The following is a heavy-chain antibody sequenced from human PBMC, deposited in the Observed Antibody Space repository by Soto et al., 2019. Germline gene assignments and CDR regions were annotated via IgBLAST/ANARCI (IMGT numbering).Heavy chain of an antibody. V-gene: IGHV1-18*01. J-gene: IGHJ4*02. Sequence: QVQLVQSGAEVKKPGASVRVSCKASGYSFTTYGVTWVRQAPGQGLEWMGWISTYNGDTRVAQQHQGRVTLTTDTSTNAAHMELRSLRSDETAIYYCARTEGRSTRGDYWGQGTLVTVSS. CDR2: ISTYNGDT. CDR1: GYSFTTYG. D-gene: IGHD2-8*01. CDR3: ARTEGRSTRGDY.